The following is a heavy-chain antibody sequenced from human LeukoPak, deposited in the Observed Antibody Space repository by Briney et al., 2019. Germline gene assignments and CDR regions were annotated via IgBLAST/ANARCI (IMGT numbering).Heavy chain of an antibody. CDR2: IWYDGSNK. J-gene: IGHJ4*02. CDR3: AKEAQGCSITSCYFDS. Sequence: GGSLRLSCAASGFAFSSYGMHWVRQAPGKGLEWVAVIWYDGSNKYYADSVKGRFTISRDNSKNTLYLQMNSLRAEDTAVYYCAKEAQGCSITSCYFDSWGQGTLVTVSS. CDR1: GFAFSSYG. D-gene: IGHD2-2*01. V-gene: IGHV3-33*06.